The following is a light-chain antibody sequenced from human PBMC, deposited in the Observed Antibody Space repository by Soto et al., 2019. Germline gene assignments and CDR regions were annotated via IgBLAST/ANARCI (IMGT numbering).Light chain of an antibody. CDR3: QESFNSRELT. J-gene: IGKJ4*01. V-gene: IGKV1-39*01. CDR1: QTISRF. CDR2: AAS. Sequence: DNQMTQSPSSLSASVGDRLTIPCRASQTISRFLNWYQHKPGSAPRLLIHAASTLQTGVPSRFSGSGSGTDFTLTISGLQPEDFATYYCQESFNSRELTFGGGTKVEIK.